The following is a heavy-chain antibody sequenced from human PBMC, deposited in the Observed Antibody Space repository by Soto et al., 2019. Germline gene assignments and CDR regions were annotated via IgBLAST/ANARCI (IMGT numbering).Heavy chain of an antibody. Sequence: PGESLKISCKGSGYSFTSYWTGWVRQMPGKGLEWMGIIYPGDSDTRYSPSFQGQVTISADKSISTAYLQWSSLKASDTAMYYCARHNRVTMVRGVIPYYYYYMDVWGKGTTVTVSS. D-gene: IGHD3-10*01. CDR1: GYSFTSYW. J-gene: IGHJ6*03. CDR2: IYPGDSDT. V-gene: IGHV5-51*01. CDR3: ARHNRVTMVRGVIPYYYYYMDV.